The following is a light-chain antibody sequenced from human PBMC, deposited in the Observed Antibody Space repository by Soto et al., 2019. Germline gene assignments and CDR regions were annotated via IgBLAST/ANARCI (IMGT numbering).Light chain of an antibody. CDR2: GAS. Sequence: EIVMTQSPATLSLSPGETVTLSCRASQFITRKVAWYQQKPGQAPRLLIYGASTRATGIPASFSGSGSGTEFTLSISSLQSEHFAVYYCQQYNCWPLTFGGGTKVEI. V-gene: IGKV3-15*01. CDR3: QQYNCWPLT. CDR1: QFITRK. J-gene: IGKJ4*02.